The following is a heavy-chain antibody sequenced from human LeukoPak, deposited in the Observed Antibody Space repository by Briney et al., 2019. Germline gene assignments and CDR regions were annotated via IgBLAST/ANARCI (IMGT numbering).Heavy chain of an antibody. D-gene: IGHD1-26*01. Sequence: PSETLSLTCAVYGGSFSGYYWSWIRQPPGKGLEWIGEINHSGSTNYNPSLKSRVTISVDTSKNQFSLKLNSVTAADTAVYYCARTREAWSRYYFDYWGQGTLATVSS. J-gene: IGHJ4*02. CDR3: ARTREAWSRYYFDY. V-gene: IGHV4-34*01. CDR2: INHSGST. CDR1: GGSFSGYY.